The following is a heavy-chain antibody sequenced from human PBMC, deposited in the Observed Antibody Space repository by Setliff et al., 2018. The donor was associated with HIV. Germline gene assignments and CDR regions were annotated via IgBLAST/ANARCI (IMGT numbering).Heavy chain of an antibody. Sequence: ASETLSLTCAVYGGSFSGYYWNWIRQPPGKGLEWIGEINHSGSTLYNPSLRSRLSMSVDTSKNQFSLELSSVTAADTAVYFCARDFLRSGYFDSWGQGKLVTVSS. J-gene: IGHJ4*02. CDR1: GGSFSGYY. D-gene: IGHD4-17*01. CDR2: INHSGST. CDR3: ARDFLRSGYFDS. V-gene: IGHV4-34*09.